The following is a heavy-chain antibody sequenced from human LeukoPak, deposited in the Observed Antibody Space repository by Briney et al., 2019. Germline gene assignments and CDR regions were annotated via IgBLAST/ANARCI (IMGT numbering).Heavy chain of an antibody. J-gene: IGHJ4*02. CDR3: ARRTIFGVLDY. Sequence: SETLSLTCTVSGGSISSSSYYWGWIRQPPGKGLEWIGSIYYSGSTYHNPSLKSRVTISVDTSKNQFSPKLSSVTAADTAVYHCARRTIFGVLDYWGQGTLVTVSS. D-gene: IGHD3-3*01. CDR2: IYYSGST. V-gene: IGHV4-39*07. CDR1: GGSISSSSYY.